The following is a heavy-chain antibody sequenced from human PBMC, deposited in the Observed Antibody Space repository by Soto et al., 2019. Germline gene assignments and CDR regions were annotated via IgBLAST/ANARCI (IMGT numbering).Heavy chain of an antibody. V-gene: IGHV3-9*01. CDR1: GFTFDDYA. CDR3: AKGVAARLADYYYGMDV. D-gene: IGHD6-6*01. CDR2: ISWNSGSI. J-gene: IGHJ6*02. Sequence: EVQLVESGGGLVQPGRSLRLSCAASGFTFDDYAMHWVRQAPGKGLEWVSGISWNSGSIGYADSVKGRFTISRDNAKNSLYLQMNSLRAEDTALYYCAKGVAARLADYYYGMDVWGQGTTVPVSS.